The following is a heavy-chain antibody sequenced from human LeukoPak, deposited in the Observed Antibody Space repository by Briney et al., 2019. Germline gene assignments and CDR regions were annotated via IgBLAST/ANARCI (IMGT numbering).Heavy chain of an antibody. D-gene: IGHD5-18*01. CDR3: AKEIRRTAMVHYCFDY. J-gene: IGHJ4*02. CDR1: GFTFSSYA. CDR2: ISGSGGRT. V-gene: IGHV3-23*01. Sequence: GGSLRLSCAASGFTFSSYAMSWVRQAPGKGLEWVSEISGSGGRTNYADSVKGRFTISRDNSQNTLFLQMNSLRAEDTAVYYCAKEIRRTAMVHYCFDYWGQGTLATVSS.